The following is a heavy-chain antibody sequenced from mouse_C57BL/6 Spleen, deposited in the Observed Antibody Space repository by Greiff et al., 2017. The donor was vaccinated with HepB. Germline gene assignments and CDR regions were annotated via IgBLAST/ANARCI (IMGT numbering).Heavy chain of an antibody. CDR1: GFTFSDYY. V-gene: IGHV5-16*01. D-gene: IGHD2-4*01. CDR2: INYDGSST. CDR3: ARERGRDYDEYFDV. J-gene: IGHJ1*03. Sequence: EVQLVESEGGLVQPGSSMKLSCTASGFTFSDYYMAWVRQVPEKGLEWVANINYDGSSTYYLDSLKSRFIISRDNAKNILYLQMSSLKSEDTATYYCARERGRDYDEYFDVWGTGTTVTVSS.